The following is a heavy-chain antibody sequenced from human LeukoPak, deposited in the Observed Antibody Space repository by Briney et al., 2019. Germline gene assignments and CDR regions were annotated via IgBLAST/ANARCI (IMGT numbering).Heavy chain of an antibody. CDR2: IYHSGST. CDR1: GGSISSSNW. Sequence: SGTLSLTCAVSGGSISSSNWWSWVRQPPGKGLEWIGEIYHSGSTNYNPSLKSRVTISVDKSKNQSSLKLSSVTAADTAVYYCARGSLAGDDILTGQPPPSDYWGQGTLVTVSS. D-gene: IGHD3-9*01. V-gene: IGHV4-4*02. J-gene: IGHJ4*02. CDR3: ARGSLAGDDILTGQPPPSDY.